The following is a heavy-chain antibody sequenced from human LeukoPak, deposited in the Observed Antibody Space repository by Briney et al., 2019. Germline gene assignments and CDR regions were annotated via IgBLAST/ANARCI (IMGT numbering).Heavy chain of an antibody. V-gene: IGHV1-18*01. CDR1: GYTFTSYG. J-gene: IGHJ5*02. D-gene: IGHD5-18*01. CDR2: LSAYNGNT. CDR3: ARGGYSYGWFDP. Sequence: ASVKVSCKSSGYTFTSYGIIWVRQAPGQGLQWMGWLSAYNGNTNYAQKLQGRVTMTTDTSTSTAYMELRSLRSDDTAVYYCARGGYSYGWFDPWGQETLVTVSS.